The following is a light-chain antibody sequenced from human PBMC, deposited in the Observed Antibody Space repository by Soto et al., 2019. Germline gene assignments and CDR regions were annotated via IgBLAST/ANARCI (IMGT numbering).Light chain of an antibody. Sequence: QSVLTQPPSASGTPGQRVTISCSGSSSNIGSHYVYWYQHLPGTAPKLLIYRNNQRPSGVPDRFSGSKSGTSASLAISGLRSEDEANYYCAAWDDSLSGPVFGGGTKVTVL. V-gene: IGLV1-47*01. J-gene: IGLJ2*01. CDR2: RNN. CDR1: SSNIGSHY. CDR3: AAWDDSLSGPV.